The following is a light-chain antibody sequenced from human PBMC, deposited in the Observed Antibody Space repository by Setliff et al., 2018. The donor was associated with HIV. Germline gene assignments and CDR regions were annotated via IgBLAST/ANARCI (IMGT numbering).Light chain of an antibody. CDR3: CSYAGSSTPVI. Sequence: QSVLTQPASVSRSPGQSITISCTGSSSNVGTYNLVSWYQHHPVKAPKLVIYEVSKRPSGVSDRFSGSKSGNTASLTISGLQAEDEAYYYCCSYAGSSTPVIFGGGTKVTVL. J-gene: IGLJ2*01. CDR1: SSNVGTYNL. V-gene: IGLV2-23*02. CDR2: EVS.